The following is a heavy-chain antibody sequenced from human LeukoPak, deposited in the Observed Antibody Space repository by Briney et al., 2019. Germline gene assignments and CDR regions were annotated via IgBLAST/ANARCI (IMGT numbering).Heavy chain of an antibody. J-gene: IGHJ4*02. V-gene: IGHV1-8*03. D-gene: IGHD5-18*01. CDR3: ARVGYSYGSYYFDY. CDR2: MNPNSGNT. CDR1: GYTFTSYD. Sequence: ASVKVPCKASGYTFTSYDINWVRQATGQGLEWMGWMNPNSGNTGYAQKFQGRVTITRNTSISTAYMELSSLRSEDTAVYYCARVGYSYGSYYFDYWGQGTLVTVSS.